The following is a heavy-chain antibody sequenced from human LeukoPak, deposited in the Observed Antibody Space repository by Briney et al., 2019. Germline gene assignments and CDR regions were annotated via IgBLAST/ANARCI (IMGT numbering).Heavy chain of an antibody. CDR3: ARGESGSGTFWGYYYYYMDV. V-gene: IGHV1-8*03. CDR2: MNPNSGNT. Sequence: ASVKVSCKASGYTFTSYDINWVRQATGQGHEWMGWMNPNSGNTGYAQKFQGRVTITRNTSISTAYMELSSLRSEDTAVYYCARGESGSGTFWGYYYYYMDVWGKGTTVTVSS. D-gene: IGHD3-10*01. J-gene: IGHJ6*03. CDR1: GYTFTSYD.